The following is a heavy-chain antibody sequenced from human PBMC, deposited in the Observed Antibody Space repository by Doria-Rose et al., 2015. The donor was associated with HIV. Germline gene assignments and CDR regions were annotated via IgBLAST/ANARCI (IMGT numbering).Heavy chain of an antibody. CDR3: AKVQWDIVVVVAATPYSGLVLEY. D-gene: IGHD2-15*01. CDR1: IHLSSYA. CDR2: ISASGGNT. J-gene: IGHJ4*02. Sequence: EVQLGVWGRLGTAWGVPETLLCSLWIHLSSYAMSWVRQAPGKGLEWVSAISASGGNTHYADSVKGRFTISRDNSKNTLYLQMNSLRAEDTAVYYCAKVQWDIVVVVAATPYSGLVLEYWGQGTLVTVSS. V-gene: IGHV3-23*01.